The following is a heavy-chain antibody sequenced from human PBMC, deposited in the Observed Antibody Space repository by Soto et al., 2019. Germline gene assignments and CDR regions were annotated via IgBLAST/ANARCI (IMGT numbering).Heavy chain of an antibody. CDR2: IYYSGST. CDR3: ARQRGAFWSGYYPSGPFDP. D-gene: IGHD3-3*01. V-gene: IGHV4-59*08. CDR1: GGYISSYY. Sequence: SETLSLTCTVSGGYISSYYWSWIRQPPGKGLEWIGYIYYSGSTNYNPSLKSRVTISVDTSKNQFSLKLSSVTAADTAVYYCARQRGAFWSGYYPSGPFDPWGQGTLVTVSS. J-gene: IGHJ5*02.